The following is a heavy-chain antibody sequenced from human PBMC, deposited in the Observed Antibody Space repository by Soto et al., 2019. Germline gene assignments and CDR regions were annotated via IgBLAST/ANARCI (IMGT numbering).Heavy chain of an antibody. Sequence: ASVKVSCKASGYTFTSYAMHWVRQAPGQRLEWMGWINAGNGNTKYSQKFQGRVTITRDTSASTAYMELSSLRSEDTSLYFCSRGPFSHIVVVTAPLDYWGQGTLVTVSS. J-gene: IGHJ4*02. D-gene: IGHD2-21*02. CDR2: INAGNGNT. CDR3: SRGPFSHIVVVTAPLDY. CDR1: GYTFTSYA. V-gene: IGHV1-3*01.